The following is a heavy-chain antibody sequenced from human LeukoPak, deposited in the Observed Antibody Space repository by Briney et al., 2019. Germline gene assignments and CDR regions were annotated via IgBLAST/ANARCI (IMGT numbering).Heavy chain of an antibody. CDR1: GFTFSSYA. Sequence: GGSLRLSCAASGFTFSSYAMSWVRQAPGKGLEWVSAISGSGGSTYYADSVKGRFTISRDNSKNTLYLQMNSLRAEDTAVYYCAKGGPFYGSVSYYTQCYFDYWGQGTLVTVSS. CDR3: AKGGPFYGSVSYYTQCYFDY. J-gene: IGHJ4*02. CDR2: ISGSGGST. D-gene: IGHD3-10*01. V-gene: IGHV3-23*01.